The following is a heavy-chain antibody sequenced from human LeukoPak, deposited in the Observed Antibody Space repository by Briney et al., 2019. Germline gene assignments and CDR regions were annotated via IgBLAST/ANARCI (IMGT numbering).Heavy chain of an antibody. V-gene: IGHV3-23*01. CDR2: ISDSGGRI. Sequence: GGSLRLSCAASGFTFNSYAMTWVRQAPGKGLEWVSVISDSGGRIYYADSVKGRFTISRDNSKNTLYLHMNSLRAEDTAVYYCATYYYDTKIFDAFDIWGQGTMVTVSS. CDR1: GFTFNSYA. D-gene: IGHD3-22*01. CDR3: ATYYYDTKIFDAFDI. J-gene: IGHJ3*02.